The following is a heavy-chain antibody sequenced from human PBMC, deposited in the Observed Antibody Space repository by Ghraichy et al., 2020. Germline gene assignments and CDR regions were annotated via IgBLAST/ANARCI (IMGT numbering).Heavy chain of an antibody. D-gene: IGHD2-2*02. CDR3: ARDRAYCSSTSCYSAGTV. J-gene: IGHJ4*02. Sequence: GSLTLSCAASGFTFSSYWMSWVRQAPGKGLEWVANIKQDGSEKYYVDSVKGQFTISRDNAKNSLYLQMNSLRAEDTAVYYCARDRAYCSSTSCYSAGTVWGQGTLVTVSS. CDR1: GFTFSSYW. CDR2: IKQDGSEK. V-gene: IGHV3-7*01.